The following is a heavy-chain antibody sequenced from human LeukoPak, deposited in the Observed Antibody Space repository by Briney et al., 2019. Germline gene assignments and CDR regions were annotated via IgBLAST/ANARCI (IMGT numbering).Heavy chain of an antibody. CDR3: ARGGYSSSWFRNYYYYYYMDG. Sequence: ASVKVSCKASGGTFSSYAISWVRQAPGQRLEWMGGIIPIFGTANYAQKFQGRVTITADESTSTAYMELSSLRSEDTAVYYCARGGYSSSWFRNYYYYYYMDGWGKGTTVTVSS. J-gene: IGHJ6*03. CDR2: IIPIFGTA. V-gene: IGHV1-69*13. D-gene: IGHD6-13*01. CDR1: GGTFSSYA.